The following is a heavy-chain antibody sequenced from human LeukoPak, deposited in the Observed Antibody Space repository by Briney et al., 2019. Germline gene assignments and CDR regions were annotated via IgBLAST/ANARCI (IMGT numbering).Heavy chain of an antibody. CDR1: EFMFSKYA. CDR2: VSASADST. J-gene: IGHJ6*02. Sequence: PGGSPRLSCAASEFMFSKYAMSWVRQAPGKGLEWVSAVSASADSTYYADSVKGRFIISRDNSKNTLFLQMNSLRAEDTAVYYCARRPAIFMDGVYYYSMDVWGQGTTVTVSS. CDR3: ARRPAIFMDGVYYYSMDV. D-gene: IGHD2-2*01. V-gene: IGHV3-23*01.